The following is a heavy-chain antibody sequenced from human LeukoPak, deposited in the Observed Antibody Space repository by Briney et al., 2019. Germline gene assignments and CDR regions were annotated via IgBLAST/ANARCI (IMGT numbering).Heavy chain of an antibody. CDR2: ISSSGSTV. D-gene: IGHD3-22*01. CDR1: GFTFSSYE. J-gene: IGHJ4*02. Sequence: GGSLRLSCAASGFTFSSYEMNWVRQAPGKGLEWVSYISSSGSTVYYADSVKGRFTISRDNAKNTLYLQMNSLRAEDTAVYYCARANYYDSSGYYFDYWGRGTLVTVSS. CDR3: ARANYYDSSGYYFDY. V-gene: IGHV3-48*03.